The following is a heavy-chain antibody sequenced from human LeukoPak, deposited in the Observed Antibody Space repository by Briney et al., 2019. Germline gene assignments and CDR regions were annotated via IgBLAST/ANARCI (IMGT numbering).Heavy chain of an antibody. J-gene: IGHJ4*02. D-gene: IGHD3-9*01. CDR3: ARGGYYDILTGPNY. Sequence: PSETHSLTCSVSGGSVSSGGFYWSWIRQHPGEGLEWIGYIHYSGSTYYNPSLKSRVTMSVDTSKNQFSLKLSSVTAADTAVYYCARGGYYDILTGPNYWGQGTLVTVPP. V-gene: IGHV4-31*03. CDR2: IHYSGST. CDR1: GGSVSSGGFY.